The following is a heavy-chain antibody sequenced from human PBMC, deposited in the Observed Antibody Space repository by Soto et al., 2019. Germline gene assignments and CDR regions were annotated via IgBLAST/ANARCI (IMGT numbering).Heavy chain of an antibody. Sequence: ASVKVSGKASGYTFTSYGISWVRQAPGQGLEWMGWISAYNGNTNYAQKLQGRVTMTTDTSTSTAYMELRSLRSDDTAVYYCARVPGGLYGDYDDWFDPWGQGTLVTV. D-gene: IGHD4-17*01. CDR3: ARVPGGLYGDYDDWFDP. CDR2: ISAYNGNT. CDR1: GYTFTSYG. J-gene: IGHJ5*02. V-gene: IGHV1-18*01.